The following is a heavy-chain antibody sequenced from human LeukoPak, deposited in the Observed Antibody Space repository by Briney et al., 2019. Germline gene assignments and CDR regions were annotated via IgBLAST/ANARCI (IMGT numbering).Heavy chain of an antibody. CDR3: AKRKRDGLRSPNWFDP. J-gene: IGHJ5*02. Sequence: PGESLKISCQGSGFSFTNYWIGWVRQMPGKGLEWVGIIYPGDSDTLYSPSFQGLVTISADKSISTVYLQWSSLQASDTAVYYCAKRKRDGLRSPNWFDPWGQGTLVIVSS. CDR1: GFSFTNYW. CDR2: IYPGDSDT. V-gene: IGHV5-51*01. D-gene: IGHD4-17*01.